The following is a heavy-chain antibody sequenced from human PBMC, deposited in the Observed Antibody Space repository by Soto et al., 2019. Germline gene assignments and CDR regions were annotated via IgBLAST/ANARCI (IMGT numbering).Heavy chain of an antibody. CDR3: VRDPPNSGWAFDY. Sequence: GGSLRLSCGASGLTFSTYAMHWVRQAPGKGLEWVAMIWNNGINTYYGDSVKGRFTISRDNSKNMQYLQLNSLRPEDTGVYYCVRDPPNSGWAFDYWGQGNLVTVSS. CDR1: GLTFSTYA. D-gene: IGHD1-26*01. J-gene: IGHJ4*02. V-gene: IGHV3-33*01. CDR2: IWNNGINT.